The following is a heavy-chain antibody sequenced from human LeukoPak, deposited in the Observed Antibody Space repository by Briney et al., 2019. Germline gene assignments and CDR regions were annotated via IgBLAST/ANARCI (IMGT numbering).Heavy chain of an antibody. V-gene: IGHV3-21*04. CDR1: GFTFSSYS. J-gene: IGHJ4*02. CDR3: AKDTASDY. Sequence: PGGSLRLSCAASGFTFSSYSMNWVRQAPGKGLEWVSSISSSSSYIYYADSVKGRFTISRDNSKNTLYLQMNSLRAEGTAVYYCAKDTASDYWGQGTLVTVSS. CDR2: ISSSSSYI.